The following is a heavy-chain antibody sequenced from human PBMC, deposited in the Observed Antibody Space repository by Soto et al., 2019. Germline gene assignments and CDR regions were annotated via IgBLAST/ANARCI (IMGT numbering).Heavy chain of an antibody. D-gene: IGHD3-3*01. CDR3: ARVINQANYDFWSGYYADAFDI. Sequence: SETLSLTCTVSGGSISSGDYYWSWIRQPPGKGLEWIGYIYYSGSTYYNPSPKSRVTISVDTPKNQFSLKLSSVTAADTAVYYCARVINQANYDFWSGYYADAFDIWGQGTMVTVSS. CDR2: IYYSGST. J-gene: IGHJ3*02. V-gene: IGHV4-30-4*01. CDR1: GGSISSGDYY.